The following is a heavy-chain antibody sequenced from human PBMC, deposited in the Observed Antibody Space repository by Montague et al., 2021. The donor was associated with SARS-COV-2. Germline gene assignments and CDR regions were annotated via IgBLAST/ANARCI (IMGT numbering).Heavy chain of an antibody. D-gene: IGHD4-23*01. V-gene: IGHV4-34*01. CDR2: IYHTGST. CDR1: GESFSGHY. CDR3: ARWDPQTLTLIGLRGKSASDY. Sequence: SETLSLTCAVYGESFSGHYWTWIRQPPGKGLEWIGEIYHTGSTNYNPSLKSRVTISVDTSKSQFSLKLSSVTAADTGVYYCARWDPQTLTLIGLRGKSASDYWGQGTLVTVSS. J-gene: IGHJ4*02.